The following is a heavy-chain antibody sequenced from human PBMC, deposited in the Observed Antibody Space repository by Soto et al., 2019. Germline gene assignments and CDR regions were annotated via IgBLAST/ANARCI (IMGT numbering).Heavy chain of an antibody. Sequence: SQTLSLTCAISGDSVSSNSAGWNWIRQSPSRGLEWLGRTYYRSKWSNDYALSVKSRISINPDTSKNQFSLQLNSVSPEDTAVYYCARDSSHYSGSGSFFDYWGQALLVTVSS. CDR3: ARDSSHYSGSGSFFDY. V-gene: IGHV6-1*01. CDR1: GDSVSSNSAG. CDR2: TYYRSKWSN. J-gene: IGHJ4*02. D-gene: IGHD3-10*01.